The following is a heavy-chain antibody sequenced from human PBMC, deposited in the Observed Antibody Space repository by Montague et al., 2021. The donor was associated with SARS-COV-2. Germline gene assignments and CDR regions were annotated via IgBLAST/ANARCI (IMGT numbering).Heavy chain of an antibody. D-gene: IGHD3-3*01. Sequence: SGSTSXNPSLKSRVTMSVDTSKNQFSLKLSSVTAADTAVYYCARGLGRPETIFGVARYWGQGTLVTVSS. CDR2: SGST. J-gene: IGHJ4*02. V-gene: IGHV4-4*07. CDR3: ARGLGRPETIFGVARY.